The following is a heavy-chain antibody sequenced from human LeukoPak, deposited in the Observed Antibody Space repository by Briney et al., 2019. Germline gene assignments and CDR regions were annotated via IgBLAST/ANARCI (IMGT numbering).Heavy chain of an antibody. Sequence: PGGSLRLSCAASGFTFSSYWMSWVRQAPGKGLEWVANIKQDGSEKFYVASVKGRFTISRDNAKSSLYLQMNSLRAEDTAVYFCVRESVYGSRSYYSYWGQGTLVTVSS. CDR2: IKQDGSEK. J-gene: IGHJ4*02. CDR1: GFTFSSYW. CDR3: VRESVYGSRSYYSY. D-gene: IGHD3-10*01. V-gene: IGHV3-7*04.